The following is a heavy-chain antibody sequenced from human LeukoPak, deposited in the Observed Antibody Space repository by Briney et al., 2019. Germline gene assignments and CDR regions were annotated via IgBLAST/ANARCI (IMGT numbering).Heavy chain of an antibody. J-gene: IGHJ4*02. CDR1: GYTFTSYG. CDR3: ARGGRTTHPDY. V-gene: IGHV1-18*01. D-gene: IGHD4-11*01. CDR2: ISAYNGDT. Sequence: GASVKVSCKASGYTFTSYGISWVRQAPGQGLEWMGWISAYNGDTNYAQNFQGRVTMTTDTSTSTASMEVRSLRSDDTAVYYCARGGRTTHPDYWGQGTLVTVSS.